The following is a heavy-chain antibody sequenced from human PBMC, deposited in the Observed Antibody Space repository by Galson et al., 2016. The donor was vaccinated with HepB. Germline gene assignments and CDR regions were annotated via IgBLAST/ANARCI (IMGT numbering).Heavy chain of an antibody. Sequence: SLRLSCAASGFTFSTYYMTWVREPPGKGLEWVSGIKQDGSEKYYVDSVKGRFTISRDNAKNSLYVQMDSLRAEDTAVYFCARERCWSSATCYVGDAFHIGGQGTMVTVSS. J-gene: IGHJ3*02. CDR3: ARERCWSSATCYVGDAFHI. CDR2: IKQDGSEK. CDR1: GFTFSTYY. D-gene: IGHD2-2*01. V-gene: IGHV3-7*05.